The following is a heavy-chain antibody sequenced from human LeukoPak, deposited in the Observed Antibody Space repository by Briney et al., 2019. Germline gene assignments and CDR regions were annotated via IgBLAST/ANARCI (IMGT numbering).Heavy chain of an antibody. Sequence: SETLSLTCTGSGGSISSSSYYWGWIRQPPGQWLEWIASIYYSGGTYYNPSLKSRVTISVDTSKNQFSLKLSSVTAADTAVYYCARQYYYGSGSYPDFDYWGQGTLVTVSS. J-gene: IGHJ4*02. V-gene: IGHV4-39*01. D-gene: IGHD3-10*01. CDR1: GGSISSSSYY. CDR3: ARQYYYGSGSYPDFDY. CDR2: IYYSGGT.